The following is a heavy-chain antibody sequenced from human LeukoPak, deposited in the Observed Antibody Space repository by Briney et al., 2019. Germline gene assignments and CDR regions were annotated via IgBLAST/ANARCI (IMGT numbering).Heavy chain of an antibody. CDR3: ARVGLIGGGWPNFDY. J-gene: IGHJ4*02. CDR1: GYTFSNYW. V-gene: IGHV5-51*01. Sequence: GESLKISCKASGYTFSNYWIGWVRQMPGKGLEWMGIIYPDDSDTRYSPSFQGQVTISADKSISTAYLQWSSLKASDTAMYYCARVGLIGGGWPNFDYWGQGTLVTVSS. D-gene: IGHD2-15*01. CDR2: IYPDDSDT.